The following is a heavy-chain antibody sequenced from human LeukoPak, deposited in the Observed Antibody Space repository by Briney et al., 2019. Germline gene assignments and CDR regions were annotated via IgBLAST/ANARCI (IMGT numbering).Heavy chain of an antibody. Sequence: ASVKVSCKASGYTFTSYDINWVRQATGQGLEWMGWMNPNSGNTGYAQKFQGRVTMTRNTSISTAYMELSSLRSEDTAVYYCARGRRAGYYYGSGSYPADYWGQGTLVTVSS. V-gene: IGHV1-8*01. CDR3: ARGRRAGYYYGSGSYPADY. D-gene: IGHD3-10*01. CDR1: GYTFTSYD. CDR2: MNPNSGNT. J-gene: IGHJ4*02.